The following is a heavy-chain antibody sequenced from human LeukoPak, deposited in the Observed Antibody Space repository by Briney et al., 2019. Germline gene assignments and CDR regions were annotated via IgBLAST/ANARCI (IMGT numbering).Heavy chain of an antibody. CDR1: GFTFSDYY. CDR2: ISSSGSTI. CDR3: AKVPGFGELYDHYFDY. Sequence: KPGGSLRLSCAASGFTFSDYYMSWIRQAPGKGLEWVSYISSSGSTIYYADSVKGRFTISRDNAKNSLYLQMNSLRAEDTAVYYCAKVPGFGELYDHYFDYWGQGTLVTVSS. J-gene: IGHJ4*02. D-gene: IGHD3-10*01. V-gene: IGHV3-11*04.